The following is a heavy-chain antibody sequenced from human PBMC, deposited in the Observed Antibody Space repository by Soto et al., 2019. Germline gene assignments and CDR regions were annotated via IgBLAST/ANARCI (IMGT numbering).Heavy chain of an antibody. Sequence: GGSLRLSCAASGFTFSRYWMNWVRQSPGKGLEWVANIKQDGTEKNYVDSVKGRFTISRDNARNSLYLQMDSLRAEDTAVYFCARGDTPMITGMDSFDIWGQGTMVTVSS. CDR2: IKQDGTEK. CDR3: ARGDTPMITGMDSFDI. CDR1: GFTFSRYW. J-gene: IGHJ3*02. D-gene: IGHD5-18*01. V-gene: IGHV3-7*01.